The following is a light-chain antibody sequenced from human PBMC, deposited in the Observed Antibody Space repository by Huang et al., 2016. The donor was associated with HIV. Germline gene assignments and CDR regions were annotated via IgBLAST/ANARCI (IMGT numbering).Light chain of an antibody. V-gene: IGKV3-15*01. CDR3: QQYNNWPYT. Sequence: DTVMTQTPATLSVSPGARATLSCRASQSVGRKLAWFQQKPGQAPRLLIHGASTRATGIPARFSGSGSGTEFTLTISSLQSEDFAVYYCQQYNNWPYTFGQGTKLEIK. CDR1: QSVGRK. CDR2: GAS. J-gene: IGKJ2*01.